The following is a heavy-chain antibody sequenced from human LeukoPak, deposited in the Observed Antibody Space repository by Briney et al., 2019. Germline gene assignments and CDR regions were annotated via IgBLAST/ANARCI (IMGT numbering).Heavy chain of an antibody. CDR3: AAPHGDYFDY. CDR2: ISSSGSTI. V-gene: IGHV3-48*03. CDR1: GFTFSSYE. D-gene: IGHD4-17*01. J-gene: IGHJ4*02. Sequence: PGGSLRLSCAASGFTFSSYEMNWVRQAPGKGLEWVSYISSSGSTIYYADSVKGRFTISRDNAKNSLYLQMNSLRAEDTAVYYCAAPHGDYFDYWGQGTLVTVSS.